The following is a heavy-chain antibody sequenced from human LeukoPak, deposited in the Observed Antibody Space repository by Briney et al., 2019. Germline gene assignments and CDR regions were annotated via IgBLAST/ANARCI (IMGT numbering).Heavy chain of an antibody. Sequence: PSETQSLTCTVSGGSISSYYWSWIRQPPGKGLEWIGYIYYSGSTNYNPSLKSRVTISVDTSKNEFSLKLSSVTAADTAVYYCARVSVIAAAGPFDYWGQGTLVTVSS. D-gene: IGHD6-13*01. CDR3: ARVSVIAAAGPFDY. V-gene: IGHV4-59*01. CDR1: GGSISSYY. CDR2: IYYSGST. J-gene: IGHJ4*02.